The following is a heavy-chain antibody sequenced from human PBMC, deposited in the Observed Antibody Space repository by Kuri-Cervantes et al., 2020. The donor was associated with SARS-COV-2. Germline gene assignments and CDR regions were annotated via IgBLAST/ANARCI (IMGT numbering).Heavy chain of an antibody. CDR3: ARASVRGIIITYHSYGMDV. D-gene: IGHD3-10*01. J-gene: IGHJ6*02. V-gene: IGHV1-2*04. Sequence: ASVKVSCKASGYSFTDYSIHWVRQAPGQGLEWMGRINPNTGGTMYAQKFQGWVTMTRDTSISTAYMELSRLRSDDTAVYYCARASVRGIIITYHSYGMDVWGQGTTVTVSS. CDR2: INPNTGGT. CDR1: GYSFTDYS.